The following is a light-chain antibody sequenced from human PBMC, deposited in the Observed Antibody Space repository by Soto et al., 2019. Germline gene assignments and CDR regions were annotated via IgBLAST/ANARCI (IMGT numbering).Light chain of an antibody. V-gene: IGLV1-40*01. Sequence: QSVLTQPPSVSGAPGQRVTISCTGSSSNIGAGYDVHWYQQLPGTAPKLLIYGNSNRPSGVPDRFSGSTSGTSASLAITGLQDEDEADYYCQSYDSRPHVVFGGGTK. CDR3: QSYDSRPHVV. CDR2: GNS. J-gene: IGLJ2*01. CDR1: SSNIGAGYD.